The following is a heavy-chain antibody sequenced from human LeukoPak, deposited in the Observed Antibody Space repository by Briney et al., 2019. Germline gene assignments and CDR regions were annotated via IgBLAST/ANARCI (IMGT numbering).Heavy chain of an antibody. V-gene: IGHV2-5*01. D-gene: IGHD3-3*01. CDR3: AHIAVVGVVMDY. J-gene: IGHJ4*02. CDR2: IYWNDDK. Sequence: SGPTLVKPTQTLTLTCTFSGFSLSTSGVGVGWIRQPPGKALEWLALIYWNDDKRYSPSLKSRPTITKDTSKNQVVLTMTNMDPVDTATYYCAHIAVVGVVMDYWGQGTLVTVPS. CDR1: GFSLSTSGVG.